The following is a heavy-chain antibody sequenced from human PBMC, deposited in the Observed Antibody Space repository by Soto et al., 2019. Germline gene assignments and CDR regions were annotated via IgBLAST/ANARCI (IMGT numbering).Heavy chain of an antibody. CDR2: ISGSGGCT. D-gene: IGHD3-16*02. CDR1: GFTFSSYA. Sequence: GGSLRLSCAASGFTFSSYAMSWVRQAPGKGLEWVSAISGSGGCTYYADSVKGRFTISRDNSKNTLFLQMNSLRAEVSSLYYCAKGGYIWGSYRSPDYWGQGTLVTVSS. J-gene: IGHJ4*02. CDR3: AKGGYIWGSYRSPDY. V-gene: IGHV3-23*01.